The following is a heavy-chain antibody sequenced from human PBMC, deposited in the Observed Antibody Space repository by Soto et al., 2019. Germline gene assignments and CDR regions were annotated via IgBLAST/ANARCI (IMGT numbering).Heavy chain of an antibody. J-gene: IGHJ6*02. CDR3: ARGRRLVVVPAAMRGMDV. V-gene: IGHV1-69*13. Sequence: SVKVSCKASGGTFSSYAISWVRQAPGQGLEWMGGIIPIFGTANYAQKFQGRVTITADESTSTAYMELSSLRSEDTAVYYCARGRRLVVVPAAMRGMDVWGQGTTVTVSS. D-gene: IGHD2-2*01. CDR2: IIPIFGTA. CDR1: GGTFSSYA.